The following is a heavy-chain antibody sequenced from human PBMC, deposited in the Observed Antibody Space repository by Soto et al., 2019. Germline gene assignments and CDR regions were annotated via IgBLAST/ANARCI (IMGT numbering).Heavy chain of an antibody. CDR1: GFTFSSYG. J-gene: IGHJ6*03. CDR2: ISYDGSNK. CDR3: AKGDSGYGYYYYYMDV. D-gene: IGHD5-12*01. Sequence: GGSLRLSCAASGFTFSSYGMHWVRQAPGKGLEWVAVISYDGSNKYYADSVKGRFTISRDNPKNTLYLQMNSLRAEDTAVYYCAKGDSGYGYYYYYMDVWGKGTTVTVSS. V-gene: IGHV3-30*18.